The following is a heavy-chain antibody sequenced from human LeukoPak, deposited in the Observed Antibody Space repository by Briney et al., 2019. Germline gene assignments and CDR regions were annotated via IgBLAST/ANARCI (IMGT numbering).Heavy chain of an antibody. CDR2: ISSSGSTI. J-gene: IGHJ4*02. CDR3: ARGVIATGGNDFGY. V-gene: IGHV3-48*03. CDR1: GFTFSSYE. Sequence: GGSLRLSCAASGFTFSSYEMNWVRQAPGKGLEWVSYISSSGSTIYYADSVKGRFTISRDNAKNSLYLQMNSLRAEDTAVYYCARGVIATGGNDFGYWGQGTLVTVSS. D-gene: IGHD6-13*01.